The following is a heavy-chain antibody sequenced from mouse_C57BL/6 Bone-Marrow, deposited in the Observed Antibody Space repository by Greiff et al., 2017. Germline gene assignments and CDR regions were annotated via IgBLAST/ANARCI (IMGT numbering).Heavy chain of an antibody. J-gene: IGHJ2*01. Sequence: EVQLQESGTVLARPGASVKMSCKTSGYTFTSYWMHWVKQRPGQGLEWIGAIYPGNSDPSYNQKFKGKAKLTAVTSASTAYMELSSLTNEDSAVYYCTELASHFDYWGQGTTLTVSS. CDR2: IYPGNSDP. D-gene: IGHD4-1*01. CDR1: GYTFTSYW. V-gene: IGHV1-5*01. CDR3: TELASHFDY.